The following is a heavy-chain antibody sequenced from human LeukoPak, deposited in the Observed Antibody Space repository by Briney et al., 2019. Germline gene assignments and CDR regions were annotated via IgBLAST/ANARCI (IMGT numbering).Heavy chain of an antibody. V-gene: IGHV3-7*01. Sequence: GGSLRLSCAASGFTFSTYWMSWVRQAPGKGLEWVADIKRDGSEKHYVDSVKGRFTISRDNAKNSLCLLMNSLRAEDTAVYYCARNYDSGYDRFFDYWGQGTLVTVSS. CDR2: IKRDGSEK. CDR1: GFTFSTYW. CDR3: ARNYDSGYDRFFDY. D-gene: IGHD5-12*01. J-gene: IGHJ4*02.